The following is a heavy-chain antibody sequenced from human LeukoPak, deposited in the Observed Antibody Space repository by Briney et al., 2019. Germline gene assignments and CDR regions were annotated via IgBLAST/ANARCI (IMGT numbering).Heavy chain of an antibody. CDR2: ISGSGGST. D-gene: IGHD3-22*01. CDR1: ELTFSTYP. J-gene: IGHJ4*02. CDR3: AKDYYDSSGYSN. V-gene: IGHV3-23*01. Sequence: GGSLRHSLVPTELTFSTYPLSGLGPPPGRGRDGVSAISGSGGSTYYADSVKGRFTISRDNSKNTLYLQMNSLRAEDTAVYYCAKDYYDSSGYSNWGQGTLVTVSS.